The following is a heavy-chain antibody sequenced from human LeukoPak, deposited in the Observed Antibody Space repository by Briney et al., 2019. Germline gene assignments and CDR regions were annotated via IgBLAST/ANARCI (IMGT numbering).Heavy chain of an antibody. V-gene: IGHV3-48*01. CDR2: ISSSSSTI. J-gene: IGHJ4*02. D-gene: IGHD2-15*01. CDR1: GFIFSSYS. Sequence: PGRSLRLSCAASGFIFSSYSMNWVRQAPGKGLEWVSYISSSSSTIYYADSVKGRFTISRDNAKNSLYLQMNSLRAEDTAVYYCARDGGYCSGGSCSPTSVFDYWGQGTLVTVSS. CDR3: ARDGGYCSGGSCSPTSVFDY.